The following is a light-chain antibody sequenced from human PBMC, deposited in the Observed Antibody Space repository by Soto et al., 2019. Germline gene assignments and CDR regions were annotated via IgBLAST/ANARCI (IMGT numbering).Light chain of an antibody. V-gene: IGKV3-11*01. Sequence: EIVLTQSPATLSLSPGERATLSCRASQSVSSYLAWYQQKFGQAPRLLIYDASNRATGIPARFSGSGSGTDFTLTISSLEPEDFVVYYCQQRSNWPYTFGQGTKLEIK. CDR3: QQRSNWPYT. CDR2: DAS. CDR1: QSVSSY. J-gene: IGKJ2*01.